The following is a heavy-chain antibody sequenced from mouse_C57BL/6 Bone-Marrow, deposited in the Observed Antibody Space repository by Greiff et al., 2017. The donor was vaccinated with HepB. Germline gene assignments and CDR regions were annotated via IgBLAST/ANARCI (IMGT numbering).Heavy chain of an antibody. CDR2: ISNGGGST. CDR3: ERQNGSSYDWYFDV. V-gene: IGHV5-12*01. J-gene: IGHJ1*03. D-gene: IGHD1-1*01. CDR1: GFTFSDYY. Sequence: EVQVVESGGGLVQPGGSLKLSCAASGFTFSDYYMYWVRQTPEKRLEWVAYISNGGGSTYYPDTVKGRFTISRDNAKNTLYLQMSRLKSEDTAMYYCERQNGSSYDWYFDVWGTGTTVTVSS.